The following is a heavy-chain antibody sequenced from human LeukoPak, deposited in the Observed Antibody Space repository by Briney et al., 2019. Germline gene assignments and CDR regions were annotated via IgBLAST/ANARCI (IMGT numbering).Heavy chain of an antibody. V-gene: IGHV3-7*01. D-gene: IGHD1-14*01. CDR3: ARESRPEGRLIDIDF. CDR2: INQDETEK. Sequence: GGSLRLSCAASGFTFSSYSMNWVRQAPGKGLEWVADINQDETEKNHVDSVRGRFTISRDNAVNSLYLQMNSLRDEDTALYYCARESRPEGRLIDIDFWGQGTLVTVSS. CDR1: GFTFSSYS. J-gene: IGHJ4*02.